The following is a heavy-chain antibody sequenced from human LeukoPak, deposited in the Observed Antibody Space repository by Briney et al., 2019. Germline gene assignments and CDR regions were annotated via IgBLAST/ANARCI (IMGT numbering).Heavy chain of an antibody. J-gene: IGHJ4*02. V-gene: IGHV1-46*01. CDR3: ARTVGATLALDY. D-gene: IGHD1-26*01. CDR1: EYTFTSYY. Sequence: GASVKVSCKASEYTFTSYYMHWVRQAPGQGLEWMGINNPSGGSTSYAQKFQGRVTMTRDTSTSTVYMELSSLRSEDTAVYYCARTVGATLALDYWGQGTLVTVSS. CDR2: NNPSGGST.